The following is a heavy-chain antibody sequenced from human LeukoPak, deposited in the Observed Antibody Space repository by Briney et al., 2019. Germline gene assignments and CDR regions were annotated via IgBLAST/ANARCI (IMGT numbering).Heavy chain of an antibody. J-gene: IGHJ3*02. Sequence: GGSLRLSCAASGFTFSSYSMNWVRQAPGKGLEWVSYISSSSSTIYYADSMKGRFTISRDNSKNTLYLQMNSLRAEDTAVYYCAREGEQQLVRAFDIWGQGTMVTVSS. D-gene: IGHD6-13*01. CDR3: AREGEQQLVRAFDI. CDR1: GFTFSSYS. V-gene: IGHV3-48*01. CDR2: ISSSSSTI.